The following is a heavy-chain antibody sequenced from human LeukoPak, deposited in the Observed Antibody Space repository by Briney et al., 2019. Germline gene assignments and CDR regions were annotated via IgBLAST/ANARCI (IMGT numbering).Heavy chain of an antibody. J-gene: IGHJ5*02. CDR2: ISNSGST. D-gene: IGHD3-10*01. Sequence: SETLSLTCTVSGGSISESSYYWGWIRQSPGKGLEWIGSISNSGSTHYNPSLKSRVNISIDTSKNQFSSKLNSVTAADTAVFYCAKDRGYGSGTFSRNNWFDPWGQGTLVIVSS. V-gene: IGHV4-39*07. CDR3: AKDRGYGSGTFSRNNWFDP. CDR1: GGSISESSYY.